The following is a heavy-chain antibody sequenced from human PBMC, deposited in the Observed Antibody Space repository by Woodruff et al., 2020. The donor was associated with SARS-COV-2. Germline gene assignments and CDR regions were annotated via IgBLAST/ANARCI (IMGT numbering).Heavy chain of an antibody. J-gene: IGHJ4*02. Sequence: KGLERIGYILYSGSAHYNPSLKSRVTISLDTSQNQFSLRLASVTAADTAIYYCARDAADIGSGIDSWGQGILVTVSS. CDR3: ARDAADIGSGIDS. V-gene: IGHV4-59*01. D-gene: IGHD3-10*01. CDR2: ILYSGSA.